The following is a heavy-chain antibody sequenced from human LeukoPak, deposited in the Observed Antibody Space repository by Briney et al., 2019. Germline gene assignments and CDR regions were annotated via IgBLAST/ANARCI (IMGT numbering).Heavy chain of an antibody. D-gene: IGHD1-7*01. J-gene: IGHJ4*02. CDR1: GFTFSSYA. Sequence: GGSLRLSCAASGFTFSSYAMSWVRQAPGKGLEWVSAISGSGGSTYYADSVKGRFTISRDNSKNTLYLHMNSLRAEDTAVYYCAKDGLGWNYGPADYWARGTLVTVSS. CDR2: ISGSGGST. V-gene: IGHV3-23*01. CDR3: AKDGLGWNYGPADY.